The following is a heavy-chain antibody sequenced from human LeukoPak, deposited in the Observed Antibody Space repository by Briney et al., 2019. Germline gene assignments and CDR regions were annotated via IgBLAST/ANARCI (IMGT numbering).Heavy chain of an antibody. CDR1: GDSISTYY. D-gene: IGHD2-8*01. J-gene: IGHJ4*02. CDR3: ARAGPCTNGVCYTGYFDY. CDR2: IYHSGST. Sequence: SETLSLTCTVSGDSISTYYWSWIRQSPGKGLEWIGYIYHSGSTKYNPSLKSRVTISVDTSKKQFSLKLSSVTAADTAVYYCARAGPCTNGVCYTGYFDYWGQGTLVTVSS. V-gene: IGHV4-59*01.